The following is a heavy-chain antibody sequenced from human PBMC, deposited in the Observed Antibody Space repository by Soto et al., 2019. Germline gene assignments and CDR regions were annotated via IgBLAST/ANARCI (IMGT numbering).Heavy chain of an antibody. CDR2: IYYSGST. D-gene: IGHD2-15*01. J-gene: IGHJ4*02. V-gene: IGHV4-30-4*01. CDR3: ARGPTYQTYKDNRSAHKFDY. Sequence: ASETLSLTCTVSGGSISSGDYFWSWIRQPPGKGLEWIGYIYYSGSTYYDPSLKSRVTISVDTSKNQFSLKLSSVTAADTALYSCARGPTYQTYKDNRSAHKFDYWGQGTLVTVSS. CDR1: GGSISSGDYF.